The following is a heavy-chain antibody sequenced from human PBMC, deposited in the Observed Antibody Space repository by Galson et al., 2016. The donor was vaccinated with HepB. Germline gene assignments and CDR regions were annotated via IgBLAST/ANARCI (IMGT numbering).Heavy chain of an antibody. Sequence: SLRLSCAASGFTFSNAWMSWVRQAPGKGLEWVGRMKSKTDGGTTDYAAPVKGRLTISRDDSKNTLYLQMNSLKTEDTAVYYCTTRHHDYSNYAWDYWGQGTLVTVSS. V-gene: IGHV3-15*01. CDR2: MKSKTDGGTT. J-gene: IGHJ4*02. CDR1: GFTFSNAW. D-gene: IGHD4-11*01. CDR3: TTRHHDYSNYAWDY.